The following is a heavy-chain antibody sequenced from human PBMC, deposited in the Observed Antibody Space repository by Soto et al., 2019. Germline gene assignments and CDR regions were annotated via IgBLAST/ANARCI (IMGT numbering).Heavy chain of an antibody. D-gene: IGHD1-26*01. CDR2: IIPIFGTA. CDR1: GGTFSSYA. J-gene: IGHJ5*02. Sequence: GASVKLSCKASGGTFSSYAISWVRQAPGQGLEWMGGIIPIFGTANYAQKFQGRVTITADESTSTAYMELSSLRSEDTAVYYCARALEANNWFDPWGQGTLVTVSS. V-gene: IGHV1-69*13. CDR3: ARALEANNWFDP.